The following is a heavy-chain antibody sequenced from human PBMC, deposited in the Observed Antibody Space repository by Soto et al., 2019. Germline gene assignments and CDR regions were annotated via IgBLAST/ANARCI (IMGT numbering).Heavy chain of an antibody. V-gene: IGHV3-73*01. Sequence: EVQLVESGGGLVQPGGSLKLSCAASGFIFSGSAIHWVRQASGKGLEWVGRIRSKANSYATEYAASVKGRFTISREDSKETAYLQMSSLQTDDTAVYYCTVTTVTTGFDYWGQGTLVTVSS. CDR1: GFIFSGSA. CDR3: TVTTVTTGFDY. CDR2: IRSKANSYAT. J-gene: IGHJ4*02. D-gene: IGHD4-17*01.